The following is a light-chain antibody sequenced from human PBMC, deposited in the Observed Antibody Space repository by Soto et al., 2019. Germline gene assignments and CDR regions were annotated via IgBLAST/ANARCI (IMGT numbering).Light chain of an antibody. CDR3: QQYNSYST. Sequence: IRITQSXAXLSXSXXXRVAITXRASQSISSWLAWYQQKPGKAPKLLIYDASSLESGVPSRFSGSGSGTEFTLTISSLQPDDFATYYCQQYNSYSTFGQGTKVDIK. CDR2: DAS. J-gene: IGKJ1*01. V-gene: IGKV1-5*01. CDR1: QSISSW.